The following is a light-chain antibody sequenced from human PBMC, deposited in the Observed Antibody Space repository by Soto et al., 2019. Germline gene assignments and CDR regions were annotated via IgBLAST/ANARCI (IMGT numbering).Light chain of an antibody. CDR2: SVS. J-gene: IGLJ1*01. V-gene: IGLV2-11*01. CDR3: CSYEGSYTYV. Sequence: QSVLTQPRSVSGSPGQSVTISCTGTSSDVGGHNYVSWYQQYPGKAPKLLLSSVSKRPSGVPDRFSGSKSGNTASLTISGLQDEDEDDYYCCSYEGSYTYVFGTGTKVTV. CDR1: SSDVGGHNY.